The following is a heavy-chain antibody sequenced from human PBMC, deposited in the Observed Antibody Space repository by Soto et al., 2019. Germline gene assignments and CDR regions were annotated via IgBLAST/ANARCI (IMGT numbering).Heavy chain of an antibody. CDR1: GFSLSNPSMS. V-gene: IGHV2-26*01. J-gene: IGHJ2*01. D-gene: IGHD6-19*01. CDR2: IFSNDET. CDR3: ARIRSGWYRWYFDL. Sequence: QVTLKASGPVLVKPTATLTLTSTVSGFSLSNPSMSVSWIRQPPEKALVWLAHIFSNDETSYITSLKSRLTISKDTSKSQVVLTMTNMDPVYTATYYCARIRSGWYRWYFDLWGRGTQDTVSS.